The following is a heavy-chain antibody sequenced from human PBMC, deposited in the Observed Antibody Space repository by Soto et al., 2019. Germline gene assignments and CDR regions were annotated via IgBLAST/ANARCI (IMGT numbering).Heavy chain of an antibody. CDR2: ISGSGGST. D-gene: IGHD6-13*01. CDR1: GFTFSSYA. Sequence: LSLTCAASGFTFSSYAMSWVRQAPGKGLEWVSAISGSGGSTYYADSVKGRFTISRDNSKNTLYLQMNSLRAEDTAVYYCAKTRLPRYSSSWATGYSSAIGYWGQGTLVTVSS. V-gene: IGHV3-23*01. J-gene: IGHJ4*02. CDR3: AKTRLPRYSSSWATGYSSAIGY.